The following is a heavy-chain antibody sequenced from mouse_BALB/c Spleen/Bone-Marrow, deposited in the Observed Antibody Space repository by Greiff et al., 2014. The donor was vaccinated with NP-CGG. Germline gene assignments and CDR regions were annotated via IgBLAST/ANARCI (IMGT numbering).Heavy chain of an antibody. CDR3: ARSFGSSYWYFDV. Sequence: EVMLVESGGGLVKPGGSLKLSCAASGFTFSSYGMSWVRQTPEKRLEWVATISGGGSYNYFSDSVKGRFTISRDNAKNNLNLQMSSLRSEDTALYYCARSFGSSYWYFDVWGAGTTVTVSS. V-gene: IGHV5-9-2*01. CDR1: GFTFSSYG. D-gene: IGHD1-1*01. J-gene: IGHJ1*01. CDR2: ISGGGSYN.